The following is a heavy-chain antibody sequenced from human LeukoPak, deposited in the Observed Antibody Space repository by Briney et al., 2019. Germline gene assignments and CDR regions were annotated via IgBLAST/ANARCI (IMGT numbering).Heavy chain of an antibody. V-gene: IGHV4-59*08. J-gene: IGHJ3*02. CDR2: IYYSGGT. CDR1: GVSISSYY. CDR3: ARGDYYDTEGVPRGDHAFDM. Sequence: WGTLSLTCTVSGVSISSYYRSWIRQPPGKGLEWVGYIYYSGGTNYNPSLKSRVTISVDTSKNPCSMKMSTVTAADTAVYYCARGDYYDTEGVPRGDHAFDMGREGTMLTVSA. D-gene: IGHD3-22*01.